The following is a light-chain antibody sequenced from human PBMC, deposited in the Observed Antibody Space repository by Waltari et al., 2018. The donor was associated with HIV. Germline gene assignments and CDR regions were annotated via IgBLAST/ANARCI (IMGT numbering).Light chain of an antibody. J-gene: IGLJ2*01. CDR2: RND. CDR1: RSNTGSNY. Sequence: SVLTQPPSASGTPGQRVTISCSGRRSNTGSNYLFWYQQVPGTAPKLLLYRNDQRPSGVPDRFSGSTSGTSASLAISGLRPEDEADYYCATWDDSLSGVLFGGGTKLTVL. V-gene: IGLV1-47*01. CDR3: ATWDDSLSGVL.